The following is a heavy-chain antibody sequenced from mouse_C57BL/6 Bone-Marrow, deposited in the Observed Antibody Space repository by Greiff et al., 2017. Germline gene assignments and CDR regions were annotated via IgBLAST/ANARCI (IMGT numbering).Heavy chain of an antibody. CDR3: AREGYYGNYNWYFDV. Sequence: EVQLQESGPGLVKPSQSLSLTCSVTGYSITSGYYWNWMRQFPGNKLEWMGYISYDGSNNYNPSLKNRTSITRDTSKNQFFLKLNSVTTEDTATYYGAREGYYGNYNWYFDVWGTGTTVTVSS. J-gene: IGHJ1*03. V-gene: IGHV3-6*01. D-gene: IGHD2-1*01. CDR1: GYSITSGYY. CDR2: ISYDGSN.